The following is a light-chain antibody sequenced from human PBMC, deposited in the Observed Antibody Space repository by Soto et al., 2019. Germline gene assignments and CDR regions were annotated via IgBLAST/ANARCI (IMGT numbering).Light chain of an antibody. J-gene: IGLJ1*01. CDR1: NIGGKS. CDR2: DDS. V-gene: IGLV3-21*02. CDR3: QVWESGRGV. Sequence: SYELTQPPSVSVAPEQTARITCGGNNIGGKSVHWYQQKPGQAPVLVVYDDSDRPSGIPERFSGSNSVNTATLTISRVAAGDEADYYCQVWESGRGVFGTGTKVTVL.